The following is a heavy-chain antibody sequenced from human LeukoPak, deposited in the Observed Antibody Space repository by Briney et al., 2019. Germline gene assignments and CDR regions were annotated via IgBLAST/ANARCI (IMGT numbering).Heavy chain of an antibody. V-gene: IGHV1-8*01. J-gene: IGHJ6*03. CDR3: AKPVFDYYYYYYMDV. Sequence: ASVKVSCKASGYIFTSYDINWVRQATGQGLEWMGWMNPNSGNTGYAQKFQGRVTMTRNTSISTAYMELSSLRSEDTAVYYCAKPVFDYYYYYYMDVWGKGTTVTVSS. CDR1: GYIFTSYD. D-gene: IGHD2-21*01. CDR2: MNPNSGNT.